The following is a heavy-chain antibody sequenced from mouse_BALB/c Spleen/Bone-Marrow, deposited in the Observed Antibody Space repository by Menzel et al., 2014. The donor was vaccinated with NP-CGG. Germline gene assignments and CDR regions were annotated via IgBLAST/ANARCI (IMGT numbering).Heavy chain of an antibody. Sequence: QVQLQQSGAELVKPGASVKLSCKASGYTFTSYYMYWVKQRPGQGLEWIGEINPSNGGTNFNEKFKSKATLTVDKSSSTAHMQLSSLTAEDAAVYYCTRWYYGNYFDDWGQGTTRKVSS. J-gene: IGHJ2*01. D-gene: IGHD2-1*01. CDR2: INPSNGGT. CDR3: TRWYYGNYFDD. V-gene: IGHV1S81*02. CDR1: GYTFTSYY.